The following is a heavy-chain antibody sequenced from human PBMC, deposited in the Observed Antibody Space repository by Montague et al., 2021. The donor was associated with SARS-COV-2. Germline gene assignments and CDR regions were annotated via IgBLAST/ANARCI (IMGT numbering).Heavy chain of an antibody. CDR2: INHSGST. CDR3: ASVPTVTTYDYYYYGMDV. D-gene: IGHD4-17*01. V-gene: IGHV4-34*01. CDR1: GGSFSGYH. Sequence: SETLSLTCAVYGGSFSGYHWSWIRQPPGKGLEWIGEINHSGSTNYNPSLKSRATISVDTSKNQFSLKLSSVTAADTAVYYCASVPTVTTYDYYYYGMDVWGQGTTVTVSS. J-gene: IGHJ6*02.